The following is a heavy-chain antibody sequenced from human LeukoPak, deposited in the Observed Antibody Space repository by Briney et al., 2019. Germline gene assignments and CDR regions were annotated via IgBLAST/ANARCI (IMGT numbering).Heavy chain of an antibody. Sequence: GGSLRLSCAASGFSFSSYDMNWVRQAPGKGLEWVSSISSSSSYIYYADSVKGRFTISRDNAKNSLYLQMNSLRAVDTAVYYCAREVIGGNSAWGRGTLVTVSS. V-gene: IGHV3-21*01. J-gene: IGHJ4*02. D-gene: IGHD2-21*01. CDR1: GFSFSSYD. CDR3: AREVIGGNSA. CDR2: ISSSSSYI.